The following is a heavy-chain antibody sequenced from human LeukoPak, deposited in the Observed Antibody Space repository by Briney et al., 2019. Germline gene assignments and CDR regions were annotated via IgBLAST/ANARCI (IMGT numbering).Heavy chain of an antibody. J-gene: IGHJ3*02. V-gene: IGHV1-8*01. CDR3: ARDRTPDYYGSGSPTSKAFDI. CDR1: GYTFTSYD. Sequence: GASVKVSCKASGYTFTSYDINWVRQATGQGLEWMGWMNPNSGNTGYAQKFQGRVTMTRNTSISTAYMELSSLRSEDTAVYYCARDRTPDYYGSGSPTSKAFDIWGQGTMVTVSS. D-gene: IGHD3-10*01. CDR2: MNPNSGNT.